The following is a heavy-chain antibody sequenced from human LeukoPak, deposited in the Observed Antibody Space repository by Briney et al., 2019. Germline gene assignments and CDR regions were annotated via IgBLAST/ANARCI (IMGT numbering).Heavy chain of an antibody. CDR2: ISGSGGST. J-gene: IGHJ4*02. Sequence: AGGSLRLSCAASGFTFSSYAMSWVRQAPGKGLEWVSAISGSGGSTYYADSVKGRFTISRDNSKNTLYLQMNSLRAEDTAVYYCAKGDYYGSGSYYYYFDYWGQGTLVTVSS. CDR3: AKGDYYGSGSYYYYFDY. D-gene: IGHD3-10*01. V-gene: IGHV3-23*01. CDR1: GFTFSSYA.